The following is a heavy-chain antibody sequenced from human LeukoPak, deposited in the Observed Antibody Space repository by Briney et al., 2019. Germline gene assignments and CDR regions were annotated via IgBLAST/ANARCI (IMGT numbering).Heavy chain of an antibody. V-gene: IGHV3-74*01. CDR1: GSTLSSSW. CDR3: ARDSGTQGPYYYGLDV. J-gene: IGHJ6*02. CDR2: ISSGGGSR. D-gene: IGHD1-7*01. Sequence: GGSLRLSCAASGSTLSSSWMHWVRQVPGRGLVWVSRISSGGGSRDYADSVKGRFTISRDNAKTTLYLQMNSLRPEDTAVYYCARDSGTQGPYYYGLDVWGQGTTITVSS.